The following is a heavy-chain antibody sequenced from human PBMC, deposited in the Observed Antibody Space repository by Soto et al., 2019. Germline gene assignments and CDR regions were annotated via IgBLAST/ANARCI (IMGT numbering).Heavy chain of an antibody. CDR3: AKSWYYYGSGRNWFDP. Sequence: LRLSCAASGFTFSSYGMHWVRQAPGKGLEWVAVISYDGSNKYYADSVKGRFTISRDNSKNTLYLQMNSLRAEDTAVYYCAKSWYYYGSGRNWFDPWGQGTLVTVSS. CDR2: ISYDGSNK. D-gene: IGHD3-10*01. J-gene: IGHJ5*02. CDR1: GFTFSSYG. V-gene: IGHV3-30*18.